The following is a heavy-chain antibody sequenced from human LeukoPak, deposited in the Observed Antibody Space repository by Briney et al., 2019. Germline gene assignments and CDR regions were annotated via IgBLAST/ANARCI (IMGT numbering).Heavy chain of an antibody. CDR2: IYYSGST. V-gene: IGHV4-59*12. CDR3: ARDLDGYSSGWYYFDY. CDR1: GGSISSYY. Sequence: SETLSLTCTVSGGSISSYYWSWIRQPPGKGLEWIGYIYYSGSTNYNPSLKSRVTISVDTSKNQFSLKLSSVTAADTAVYYCARDLDGYSSGWYYFDYWGQGTLVTVSS. D-gene: IGHD6-19*01. J-gene: IGHJ4*02.